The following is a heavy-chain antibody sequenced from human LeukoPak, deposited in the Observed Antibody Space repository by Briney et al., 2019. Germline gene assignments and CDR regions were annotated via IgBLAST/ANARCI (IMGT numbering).Heavy chain of an antibody. Sequence: GGSLRLSCAAFGFTFSSYGMHWVRQAPGKGLEWVAVISYDGSNKYYADSVKGRFTISRDNSKNTLYLQMNSLRPEDTAVFYCAREGLRDGHKLFDYWGQGTLVTVSS. V-gene: IGHV3-30*03. CDR1: GFTFSSYG. CDR3: AREGLRDGHKLFDY. CDR2: ISYDGSNK. J-gene: IGHJ4*02. D-gene: IGHD5-24*01.